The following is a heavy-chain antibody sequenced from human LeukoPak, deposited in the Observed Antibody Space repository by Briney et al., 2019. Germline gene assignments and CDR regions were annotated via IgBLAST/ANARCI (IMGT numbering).Heavy chain of an antibody. CDR2: FDPEDGET. Sequence: ASVKVSCQVSGYTLTELSMHGVRQAPGKGLEWMGGFDPEDGETIYAQKFQGRVTMTEDTSTDTAYMELSSLRSEDTAVYYCATAPPQHFDAFHIWGQGTMVTVSS. CDR1: GYTLTELS. J-gene: IGHJ3*02. V-gene: IGHV1-24*01. CDR3: ATAPPQHFDAFHI.